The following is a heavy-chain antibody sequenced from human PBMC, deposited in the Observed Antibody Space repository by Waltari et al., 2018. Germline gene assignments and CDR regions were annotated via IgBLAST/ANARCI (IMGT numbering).Heavy chain of an antibody. CDR2: IYYSGGT. CDR3: ARRSLVGATFNY. J-gene: IGHJ4*02. CDR1: GGSISSSSYY. V-gene: IGHV4-39*01. Sequence: QLQLQESGPGLVKPSETLSLTCTVSGGSISSSSYYWGWIRQPPGKGLEWIGSIYYSGGTYYNPSLKSRVTISVDTSKNQFSLKLSSVTAADTAVYYCARRSLVGATFNYWGQGTLVPVSS. D-gene: IGHD1-26*01.